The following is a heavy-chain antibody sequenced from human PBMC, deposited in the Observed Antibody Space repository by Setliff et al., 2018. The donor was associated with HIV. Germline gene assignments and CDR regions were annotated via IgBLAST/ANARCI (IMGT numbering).Heavy chain of an antibody. CDR2: MSYSGSS. V-gene: IGHV4-39*01. Sequence: PSETLSLTCTVSGGSISSSSYYWGWIRQPPGKGLEWIGSMSYSGSSYYNPSLTSRVTISVDTSKNQFSLKLRSVTAADTAIYYCARHAGTTVITNWFDPWGQGTLVTVSS. CDR3: ARHAGTTVITNWFDP. D-gene: IGHD4-17*01. CDR1: GGSISSSSYY. J-gene: IGHJ5*02.